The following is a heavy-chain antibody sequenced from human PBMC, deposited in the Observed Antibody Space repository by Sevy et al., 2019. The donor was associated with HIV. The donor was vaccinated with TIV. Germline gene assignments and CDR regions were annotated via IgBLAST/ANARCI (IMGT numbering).Heavy chain of an antibody. CDR2: MTSSGSYI. Sequence: GGSLRLSCAASGFTFSTSTMNWVRQAPGKGLEWVSLMTSSGSYILYADSVKGRFTISRDNAKNSVFLQMNSLGVEDTAVYYGVRDGWNYWGQGTLVTVSS. CDR1: GFTFSTST. D-gene: IGHD2-15*01. J-gene: IGHJ4*02. V-gene: IGHV3-21*01. CDR3: VRDGWNY.